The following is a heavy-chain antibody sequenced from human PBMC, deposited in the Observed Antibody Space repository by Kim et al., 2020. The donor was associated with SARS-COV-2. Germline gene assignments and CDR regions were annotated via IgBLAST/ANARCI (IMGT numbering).Heavy chain of an antibody. D-gene: IGHD2-15*01. Sequence: SETLSLICAVYGGSFTDYYWSWIRQPPGKGLEWIADIHHSGTINYSPSLKSRITISLDMPKNQFSLKMNSMTAADPAMSYCARRGIWQSASPFDAFDIWGHGTMDTVFS. CDR2: IHHSGTI. CDR1: GGSFTDYY. CDR3: ARRGIWQSASPFDAFDI. V-gene: IGHV4-34*01. J-gene: IGHJ3*02.